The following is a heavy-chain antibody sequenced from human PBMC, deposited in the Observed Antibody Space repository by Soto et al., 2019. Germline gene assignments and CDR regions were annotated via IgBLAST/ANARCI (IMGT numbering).Heavy chain of an antibody. Sequence: QVPLVQSGAEMKKPGASVKVSCKTSGYTFSTYGISWVRQAPGQALEWMGWISAFNGKTSYAQNLQGRVTVTTDTSTSTAYMELRCLNSDDTAVYYCASVPFTSDDSDGYYLDYWGQGTQVNVSS. V-gene: IGHV1-18*01. J-gene: IGHJ4*02. D-gene: IGHD3-22*01. CDR2: ISAFNGKT. CDR1: GYTFSTYG. CDR3: ASVPFTSDDSDGYYLDY.